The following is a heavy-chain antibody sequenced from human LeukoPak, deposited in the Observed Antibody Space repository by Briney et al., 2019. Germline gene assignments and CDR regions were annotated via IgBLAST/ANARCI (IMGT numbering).Heavy chain of an antibody. Sequence: PGGSLRLSCAASGFTFSDYYVDWVRQAPGKGLEWVGRAKNKADSYTTEYAASVKGRFTNSRDDSKNSLYLQMNSLKTEDTAVYYCATTYGSGTYYQYYFDYWGQGTLVTVSS. CDR3: ATTYGSGTYYQYYFDY. J-gene: IGHJ4*02. CDR1: GFTFSDYY. V-gene: IGHV3-72*01. CDR2: AKNKADSYTT. D-gene: IGHD3-10*01.